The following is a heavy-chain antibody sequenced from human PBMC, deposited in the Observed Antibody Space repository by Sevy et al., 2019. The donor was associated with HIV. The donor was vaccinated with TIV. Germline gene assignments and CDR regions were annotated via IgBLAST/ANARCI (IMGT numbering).Heavy chain of an antibody. Sequence: SETLSLTCAVSGYSISSGYYWGWIRQPPGRGLEWIGSISHSGSTYYNPSLKGRFTISVDTSKNQFSLKLSSVTAADTAVYYCAGSVSGFDYWGQGTLVIVSS. V-gene: IGHV4-38-2*01. D-gene: IGHD3-16*01. CDR3: AGSVSGFDY. CDR1: GYSISSGYY. CDR2: ISHSGST. J-gene: IGHJ4*02.